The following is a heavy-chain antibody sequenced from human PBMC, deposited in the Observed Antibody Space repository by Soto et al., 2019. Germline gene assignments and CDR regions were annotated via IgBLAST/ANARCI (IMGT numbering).Heavy chain of an antibody. D-gene: IGHD6-13*01. CDR1: GFTFSSYG. V-gene: IGHV3-30*18. J-gene: IGHJ4*02. Sequence: QVQLVESGGGVVQPGRSLRLSCAASGFTFSSYGMHWVRQAPGKGLEWVAVISYDGSNKYYADSVKGRFTISRDNSKNTLYLQMNSLRAEDTAVYYCAKDSQLVPAYWGQGTLVTVSS. CDR3: AKDSQLVPAY. CDR2: ISYDGSNK.